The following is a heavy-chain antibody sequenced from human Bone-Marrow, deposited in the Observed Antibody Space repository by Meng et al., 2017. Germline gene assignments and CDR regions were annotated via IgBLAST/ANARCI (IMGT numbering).Heavy chain of an antibody. D-gene: IGHD3-22*01. CDR3: AREITMTVNDDFDI. CDR1: GFTFSDYY. Sequence: GESLKISCAASGFTFSDYYMSWIRQAPGKGLEWVSYISSSGSTIYYADSVKGRFTISRDNAKNSLYLQMNSLRAEDTAVYYCAREITMTVNDDFDIWGQGTMVTVSS. CDR2: ISSSGSTI. V-gene: IGHV3-11*04. J-gene: IGHJ3*02.